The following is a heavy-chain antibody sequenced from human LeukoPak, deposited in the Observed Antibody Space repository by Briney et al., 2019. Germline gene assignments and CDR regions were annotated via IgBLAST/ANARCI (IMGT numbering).Heavy chain of an antibody. V-gene: IGHV3-23*01. CDR3: AREGGIQLWLAY. J-gene: IGHJ4*02. CDR1: GFTFSSYA. CDR2: ISGSGGST. Sequence: GGSLRLSCAASGFTFSSYAMSWVRQAPGKGLEWVSAISGSGGSTYYADSVKGRFTISRDNAKNSLYLQMNSLRAEDTAVYYCAREGGIQLWLAYWGREPWSPSPQ. D-gene: IGHD5-18*01.